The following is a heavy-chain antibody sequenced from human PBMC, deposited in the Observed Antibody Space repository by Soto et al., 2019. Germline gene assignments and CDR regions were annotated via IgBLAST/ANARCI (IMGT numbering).Heavy chain of an antibody. V-gene: IGHV3-23*01. CDR3: AKRAYGYCSGGSCYLGRFDY. Sequence: GGSLRLSCAASGFTFSIYAMSWFRQAPGKGLEWVSAIGGSGGSTYYADSVKGRFTISRDNSKNTLYLHMNSLRAEDTAVYYCAKRAYGYCSGGSCYLGRFDYWGQGTLVTVSS. J-gene: IGHJ4*02. D-gene: IGHD2-15*01. CDR1: GFTFSIYA. CDR2: IGGSGGST.